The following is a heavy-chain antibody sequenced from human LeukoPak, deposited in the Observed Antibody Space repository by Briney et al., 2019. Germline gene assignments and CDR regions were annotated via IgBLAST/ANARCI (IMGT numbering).Heavy chain of an antibody. Sequence: GESLKISCKISGYKLTNNWIGWVRQMPGKGLEWMGIIYPGDSDTRYSPSFQGQVTISADKSISTAYLQWSSLKASDTAMYYCARMKVEWLRFWYYYYYMDVWGKGTTVTVSS. CDR1: GYKLTNNW. V-gene: IGHV5-51*01. CDR3: ARMKVEWLRFWYYYYYMDV. CDR2: IYPGDSDT. J-gene: IGHJ6*03. D-gene: IGHD5-12*01.